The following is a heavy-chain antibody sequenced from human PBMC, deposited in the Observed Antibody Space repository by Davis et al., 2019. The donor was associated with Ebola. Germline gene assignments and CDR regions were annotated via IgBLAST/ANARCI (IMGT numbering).Heavy chain of an antibody. D-gene: IGHD3-10*01. CDR1: GFTFSGSA. CDR3: ARVGYYGSGSYYQPDY. Sequence: PGGSLRLSCAASGFTFSGSAMHWVRQASGKGLEWVGRIRSKANSYATAYAASVKGRFTISRDDSKNTAYLQMNSLKTEDTAVYYCARVGYYGSGSYYQPDYWGQGTLVTVSS. J-gene: IGHJ4*02. V-gene: IGHV3-73*01. CDR2: IRSKANSYAT.